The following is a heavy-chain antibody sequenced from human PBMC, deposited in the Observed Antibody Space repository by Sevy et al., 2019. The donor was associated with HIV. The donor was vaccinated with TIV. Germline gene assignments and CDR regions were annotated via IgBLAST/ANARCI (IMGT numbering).Heavy chain of an antibody. CDR3: ARGSAVRTATIWDGFDY. CDR2: ISSSSSYI. V-gene: IGHV3-21*01. J-gene: IGHJ4*02. Sequence: GGSLRLSCAASGFTFSNYRMNWVRQAPGKGLEWGSSISSSSSYIYYADSVKGRFTISRDNAKNSLYLQMNSLRAEDTAGYYCARGSAVRTATIWDGFDYWGQGTLVTVSS. CDR1: GFTFSNYR. D-gene: IGHD2-2*02.